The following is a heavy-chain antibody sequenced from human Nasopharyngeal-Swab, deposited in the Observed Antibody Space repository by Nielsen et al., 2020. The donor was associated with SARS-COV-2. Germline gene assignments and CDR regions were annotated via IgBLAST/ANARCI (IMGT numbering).Heavy chain of an antibody. CDR2: ISYSGST. J-gene: IGHJ4*02. Sequence: SETLSLTCTVSGGSISTYYCSWIRQPPGKGLTWIGLISYSGSTNYNPSLKSRVTISVDTSKKQFSLHLSTVTAADTAVYYCARGADGDVYTHWGQGTLVTVSS. V-gene: IGHV4-59*01. CDR3: ARGADGDVYTH. D-gene: IGHD5-24*01. CDR1: GGSISTYY.